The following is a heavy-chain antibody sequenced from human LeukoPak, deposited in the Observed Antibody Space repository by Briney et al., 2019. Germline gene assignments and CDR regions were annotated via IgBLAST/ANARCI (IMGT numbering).Heavy chain of an antibody. CDR2: IIPIFGTA. CDR3: ARESPYYDSSGYYSGHFDY. J-gene: IGHJ4*02. D-gene: IGHD3-22*01. V-gene: IGHV1-69*01. Sequence: SVKVSCRASGGTFSSYAISWVRQAPGQGLEWMGGIIPIFGTANYAQKFQGRVTITADESTSTAYMELSSLRSEDTAVYYCARESPYYDSSGYYSGHFDYWGQGTLVTVSS. CDR1: GGTFSSYA.